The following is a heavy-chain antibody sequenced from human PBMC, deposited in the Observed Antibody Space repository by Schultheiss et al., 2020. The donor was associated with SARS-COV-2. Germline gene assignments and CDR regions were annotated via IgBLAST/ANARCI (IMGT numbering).Heavy chain of an antibody. Sequence: GGSLRLSCAASGFTFSSYAMHWVRQAPGKGLEYVSAISSNGGSTYYANSVKGRFTISRDNSKNTLYLQMNSLRAEDTAVYYCARDRHISLSMVRPGDYYYMDVWGKGTTVTVSS. CDR3: ARDRHISLSMVRPGDYYYMDV. CDR2: ISSNGGST. CDR1: GFTFSSYA. V-gene: IGHV3-64*01. J-gene: IGHJ6*03. D-gene: IGHD5-18*01.